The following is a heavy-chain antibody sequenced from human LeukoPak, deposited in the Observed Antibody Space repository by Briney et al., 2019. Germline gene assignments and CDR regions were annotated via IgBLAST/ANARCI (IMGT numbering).Heavy chain of an antibody. CDR2: IYHSGST. V-gene: IGHV4-4*02. CDR3: ARLVTTVVTPRSYGVDV. Sequence: SETLSLTCAVSGGSISSSNWWSWVRQPPGKGLEWIGEIYHSGSTNYNPSLKSRVTISVDKSKNQFSLKLSSVTAADTAVYYCARLVTTVVTPRSYGVDVWGQGTTVTVSS. J-gene: IGHJ6*02. CDR1: GGSISSSNW. D-gene: IGHD4-23*01.